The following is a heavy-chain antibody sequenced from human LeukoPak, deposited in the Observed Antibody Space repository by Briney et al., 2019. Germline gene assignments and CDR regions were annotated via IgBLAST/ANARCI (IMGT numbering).Heavy chain of an antibody. J-gene: IGHJ4*02. Sequence: SQTLSLTCTVSGGSISSGDYYWTWIRQPPGKGLEWIGYIYYSGSTYYNPSLKSRLTISVDTSKKQFSLKLTSVTAADTAVYFCARGVGSSWYGDWGRGTMVTVSS. CDR1: GGSISSGDYY. CDR3: ARGVGSSWYGD. D-gene: IGHD6-13*01. V-gene: IGHV4-30-4*01. CDR2: IYYSGST.